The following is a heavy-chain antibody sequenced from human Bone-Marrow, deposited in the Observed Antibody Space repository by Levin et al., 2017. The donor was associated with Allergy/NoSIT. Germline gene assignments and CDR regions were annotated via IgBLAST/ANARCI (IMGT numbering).Heavy chain of an antibody. J-gene: IGHJ4*02. CDR3: AKDIHSYAVPAYFDS. CDR1: GFYFSEYA. V-gene: IGHV3-23*01. Sequence: GGSLRLSCAVSGFYFSEYAMTWVRQAPGKGLEWVSSISASGAKTYYADSVKGRFTISRDNSENTLDLQMNSLRTEETAIYYCAKDIHSYAVPAYFDSWGQGTLVTVTS. D-gene: IGHD3-16*01. CDR2: ISASGAKT.